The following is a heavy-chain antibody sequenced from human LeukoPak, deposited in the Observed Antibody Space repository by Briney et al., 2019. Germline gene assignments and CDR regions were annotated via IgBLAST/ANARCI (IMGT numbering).Heavy chain of an antibody. CDR1: GFTFTTYA. J-gene: IGHJ4*02. V-gene: IGHV3-23*01. Sequence: PGGSLRLSCSAYGFTFTTYAMSWVRQAPGKGLEWVSSMSAGGSRIEYADSVKGRFTISRDNSKNTLYLQMNSLRAEDTAVYNCAKVPSSSYLLRPTHDYWGQGTLVTVSS. D-gene: IGHD6-13*01. CDR2: MSAGGSRI. CDR3: AKVPSSSYLLRPTHDY.